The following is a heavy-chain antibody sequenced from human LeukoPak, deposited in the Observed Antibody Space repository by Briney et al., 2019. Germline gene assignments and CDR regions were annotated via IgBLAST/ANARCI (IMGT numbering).Heavy chain of an antibody. CDR3: ARGLKTLYDILTGHYKGVAYFDY. Sequence: PSETLSLTCTVSGGSISDSSYYWGWIRQPPGKGLEWIASIHYSGSTYYNPSLKSRVTISVDTPKNQFSMKLTSVTAADTAVYYCARGLKTLYDILTGHYKGVAYFDYWGQGTLVTVSS. V-gene: IGHV4-39*01. CDR2: IHYSGST. D-gene: IGHD3-9*01. J-gene: IGHJ4*02. CDR1: GGSISDSSYY.